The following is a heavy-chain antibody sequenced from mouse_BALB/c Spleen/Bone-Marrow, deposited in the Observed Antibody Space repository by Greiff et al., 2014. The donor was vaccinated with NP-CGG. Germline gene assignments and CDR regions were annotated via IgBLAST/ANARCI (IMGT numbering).Heavy chain of an antibody. J-gene: IGHJ4*01. CDR2: IWGDGST. Sequence: VKVEESGPGLVAPSQSLSTTCTVSGFSLTNYAASWVRQPPGKGLEWLGVIWGDGSTNYHSALISRLSISKDNSKSQVFLKLNSVQADDTATYFCVKLPNWDYAMDYWGQGTSVTVSS. V-gene: IGHV2-3*01. CDR3: VKLPNWDYAMDY. CDR1: GFSLTNYA. D-gene: IGHD4-1*01.